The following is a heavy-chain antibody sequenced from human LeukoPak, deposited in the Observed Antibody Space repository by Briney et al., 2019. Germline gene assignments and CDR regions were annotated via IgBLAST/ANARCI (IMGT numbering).Heavy chain of an antibody. D-gene: IGHD3-22*01. CDR2: ISGIGGST. CDR3: AKDLSYDSSEGGFDI. V-gene: IGHV3-23*01. Sequence: GGSLRLSCAASGFTFSSYAMSWVRQAPGKGLEWVSAISGIGGSTYYADSVKGRFTISRDNSKNTLYLQMNSLRAEDTAVYYCAKDLSYDSSEGGFDIWGQGTMVTVSS. CDR1: GFTFSSYA. J-gene: IGHJ3*02.